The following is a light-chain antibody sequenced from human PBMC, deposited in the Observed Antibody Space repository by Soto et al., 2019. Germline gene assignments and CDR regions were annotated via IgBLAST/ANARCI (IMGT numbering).Light chain of an antibody. J-gene: IGLJ1*01. CDR2: DVS. V-gene: IGLV2-11*01. Sequence: QSALTQPRSVSGSPGQSVTISCTGTSSDVGNYNYVSWYQQHPGKAPKLMIYDVSKRPSGVPDRFSGSKSGNTASLTISGLQAEDEADYHCCSYGGRYTYVFGTGTKVTVL. CDR3: CSYGGRYTYV. CDR1: SSDVGNYNY.